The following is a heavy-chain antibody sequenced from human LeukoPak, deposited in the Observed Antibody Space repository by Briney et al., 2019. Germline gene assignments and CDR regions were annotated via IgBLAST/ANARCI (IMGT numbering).Heavy chain of an antibody. CDR2: ISSSGSTIYNADSGLSSSGTTI. D-gene: IGHD1-26*01. CDR3: ARGPAANSGNYYVGDY. V-gene: IGHV3-11*04. J-gene: IGHJ4*02. CDR1: GFTFSDYY. Sequence: GGSLRLSCAASGFTFSDYYMGWIRQAPAKGLEWVSCISSSGSTIYNADSGLSSSGTTIYYADSVKGRFTISRDNAKKTLFLQMNSLRAEDTGVYYCARGPAANSGNYYVGDYWGQGTLVTVSS.